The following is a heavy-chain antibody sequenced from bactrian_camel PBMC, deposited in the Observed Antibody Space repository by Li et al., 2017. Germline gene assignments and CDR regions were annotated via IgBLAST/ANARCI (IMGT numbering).Heavy chain of an antibody. Sequence: VQLVESGGGLVQPGGSLRLSCAASGFTFSSYAMSWVRQAPGKGLEWVSAINSGGGSTYYADSVKGRFTISRDNAKNTLYLQLNSLKTEDMAMYYCAKGVVWWQLVARHATALLGPGDPGHRL. CDR3: AKGVVWWQLVARHATAL. CDR2: INSGGGST. J-gene: IGHJ4*01. V-gene: IGHV3S31*01. CDR1: GFTFSSYA. D-gene: IGHD7*01.